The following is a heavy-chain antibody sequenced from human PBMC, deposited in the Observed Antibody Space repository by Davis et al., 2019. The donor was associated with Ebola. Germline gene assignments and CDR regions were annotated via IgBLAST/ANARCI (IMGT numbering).Heavy chain of an antibody. D-gene: IGHD3-3*01. V-gene: IGHV1-2*02. CDR1: GYTFTGYY. J-gene: IGHJ6*02. Sequence: ASVKVSCKASGYTFTGYYMHWVRQAPGLGLEWMGWMNPNSGGTKYAQDFQGRVTMTRDTSISTAYMELSRLRSDDTAVYYCARGGALEWLFAYYYYGMDVWGQGTTVTVSS. CDR2: MNPNSGGT. CDR3: ARGGALEWLFAYYYYGMDV.